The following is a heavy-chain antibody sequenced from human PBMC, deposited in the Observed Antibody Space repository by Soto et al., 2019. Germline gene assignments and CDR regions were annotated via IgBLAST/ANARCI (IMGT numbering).Heavy chain of an antibody. D-gene: IGHD1-26*01. J-gene: IGHJ5*02. V-gene: IGHV3-48*01. CDR2: ISSSSSTI. CDR3: AREEGLLNWFAP. CDR1: GFTFSSYS. Sequence: EVQLVESGGGLVQPGGSLRLSCAASGFTFSSYSMNWVRQAPGKGLEWVSYISSSSSTIYYADSVKGRFTISRDNAKNSLYLQMNCLRAEDTAVYYCAREEGLLNWFAPWGQGTLVTVSS.